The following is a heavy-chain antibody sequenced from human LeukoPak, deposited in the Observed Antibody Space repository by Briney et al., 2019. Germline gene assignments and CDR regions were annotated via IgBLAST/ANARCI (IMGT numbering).Heavy chain of an antibody. Sequence: ASVKVSCKASGYTFTSYDINWVRQATGQGLEWMGWMNPNSGNTGYAQKFQGRVTMTRNTSISTAYMELSSLRSEDTAVYYCARGCKYRLLRDYYYMDVWGKGTTVTVSS. CDR1: GYTFTSYD. D-gene: IGHD2-2*01. CDR2: MNPNSGNT. CDR3: ARGCKYRLLRDYYYMDV. V-gene: IGHV1-8*01. J-gene: IGHJ6*03.